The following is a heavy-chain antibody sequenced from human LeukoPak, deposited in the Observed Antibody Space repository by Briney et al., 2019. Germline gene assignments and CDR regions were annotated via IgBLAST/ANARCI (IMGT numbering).Heavy chain of an antibody. V-gene: IGHV3-33*01. J-gene: IGHJ4*02. D-gene: IGHD6-6*01. CDR3: ARDMDSSSHYFDY. CDR1: GFTFRSHG. Sequence: GKSLRLSCAASGFTFRSHGMHWVRQAPGKGLQWVGVIWYDGSNSYYADSVKGRFTISRDNSKNTLYLQMNSLRAGDTAVYYCARDMDSSSHYFDYWGQGALVTVSS. CDR2: IWYDGSNS.